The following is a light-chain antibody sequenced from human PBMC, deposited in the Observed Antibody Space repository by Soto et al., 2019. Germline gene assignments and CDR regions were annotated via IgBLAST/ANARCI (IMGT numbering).Light chain of an antibody. Sequence: EIVLTRSPGTLSLSPGERATLSCRASQSVSSSYLAWYQQKAGQAPRLLIYGSSSRATGIPDRFSGSGSGTDFTLTISRLEPEDFAVYYCQNYGSSWTFGQGTKVDIK. CDR2: GSS. V-gene: IGKV3-20*01. CDR1: QSVSSSY. CDR3: QNYGSSWT. J-gene: IGKJ1*01.